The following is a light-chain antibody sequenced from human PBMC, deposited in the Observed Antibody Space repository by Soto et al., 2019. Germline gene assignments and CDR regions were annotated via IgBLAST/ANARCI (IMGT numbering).Light chain of an antibody. CDR2: DAS. V-gene: IGKV3-20*01. CDR3: QQYGTSPRT. Sequence: ENVLTQSPGTLSLSPGERVTLSCRASQEIRSHLAWYQQKPGQAPRLLIFDASSRATGIPDRFSGSGSGTDFTLSISRLEPEDFAVYYCQQYGTSPRTFGQGTKVDIK. CDR1: QEIRSH. J-gene: IGKJ1*01.